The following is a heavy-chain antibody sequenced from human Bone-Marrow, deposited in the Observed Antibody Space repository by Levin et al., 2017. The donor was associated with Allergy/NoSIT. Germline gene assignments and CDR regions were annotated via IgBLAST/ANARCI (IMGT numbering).Heavy chain of an antibody. CDR2: IWYDGSNK. Sequence: PGGSLRLSCAASGFTFSSYGMHWVRQAPGKGLEWVAVIWYDGSNKYYADSVKGRFTISRDNSKNTLYLQMNSLRAEDTAVYYCAREYRSTLYYYYGMDVWGQGTTVTVSS. D-gene: IGHD2/OR15-2a*01. V-gene: IGHV3-33*01. J-gene: IGHJ6*02. CDR3: AREYRSTLYYYYGMDV. CDR1: GFTFSSYG.